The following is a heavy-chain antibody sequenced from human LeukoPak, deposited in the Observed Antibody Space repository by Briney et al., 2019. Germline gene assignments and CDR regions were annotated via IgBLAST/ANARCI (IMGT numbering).Heavy chain of an antibody. D-gene: IGHD3-22*01. CDR3: ATIDYYDNSGYPDVFDI. Sequence: GGSLRLSCAASGFTVNNNYMNWVRQAPGKGLEWVSAIYSGDVTYYADSVKGRFTISRDNSKNTLYLQMNSLRAEDTAVYYCATIDYYDNSGYPDVFDIWGQGTLVTVSS. CDR2: IYSGDVT. V-gene: IGHV3-66*02. CDR1: GFTVNNNY. J-gene: IGHJ3*02.